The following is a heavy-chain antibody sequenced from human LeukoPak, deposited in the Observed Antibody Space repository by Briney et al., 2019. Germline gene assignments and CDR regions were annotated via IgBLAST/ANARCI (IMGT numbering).Heavy chain of an antibody. V-gene: IGHV3-74*01. Sequence: GGSLRLSCAASGFSFSNYWMYWGRQAPGKGLVWVSRINSDGSYTDYADSARGRFTISRDNAKDTLYLQMNSLRADDTAVYYCARADNWQSGGAWGQGTLVTVSS. D-gene: IGHD1-1*01. CDR1: GFSFSNYW. CDR2: INSDGSYT. J-gene: IGHJ5*02. CDR3: ARADNWQSGGA.